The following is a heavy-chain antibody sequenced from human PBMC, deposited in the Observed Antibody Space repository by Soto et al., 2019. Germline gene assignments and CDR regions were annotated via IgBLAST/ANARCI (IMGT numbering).Heavy chain of an antibody. J-gene: IGHJ6*02. CDR1: GFTFSIYG. CDR3: ASDQAGASDSYGLDV. Sequence: LRLSCAASGFTFSIYGMSWVRQAPGKGLEWVSTFGGGGGGTSYADFVRGRFTISRDNSKNRLYLQMNSLRAEDTAVYYCASDQAGASDSYGLDVWGQGTPVTVS. V-gene: IGHV3-23*01. CDR2: FGGGGGGT. D-gene: IGHD1-26*01.